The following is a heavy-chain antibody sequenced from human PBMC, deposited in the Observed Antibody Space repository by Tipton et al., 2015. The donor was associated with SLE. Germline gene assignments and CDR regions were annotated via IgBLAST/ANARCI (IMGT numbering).Heavy chain of an antibody. CDR1: GGSINIYY. CDR3: ARDSRHTWFDF. CDR2: IYYGGNP. Sequence: TLSLTCSVSGGSINIYYWSWIRQPPGKGLEWIGYIYYGGNPNYNPSLKSRISISMDTSNNQFSLRLYSMTAADTAVYYCARDSRHTWFDFWGQGALVTVSS. V-gene: IGHV4-59*01. J-gene: IGHJ4*02.